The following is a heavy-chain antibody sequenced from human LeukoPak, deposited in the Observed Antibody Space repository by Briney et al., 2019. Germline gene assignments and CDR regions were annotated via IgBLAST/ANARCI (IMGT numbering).Heavy chain of an antibody. CDR3: ARTNWEVSYGMDV. Sequence: SETLSLTCAVYGGSFSGYYWSWIRQPPGKGLEWIGYIYYSGSTNYNPSLKSRVTISVDTSKNQFSLKLSSVTAADTAVYYCARTNWEVSYGMDVWGQGTTVTVSS. J-gene: IGHJ6*02. V-gene: IGHV4-59*01. CDR1: GGSFSGYY. D-gene: IGHD7-27*01. CDR2: IYYSGST.